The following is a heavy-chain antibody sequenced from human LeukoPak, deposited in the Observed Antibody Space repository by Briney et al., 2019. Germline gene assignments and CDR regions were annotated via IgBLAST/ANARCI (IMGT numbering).Heavy chain of an antibody. D-gene: IGHD3-16*02. CDR2: IRYDGSNK. J-gene: IGHJ5*02. V-gene: IGHV3-30*02. CDR3: AKGGQYDYVWGSYLPHWFDP. CDR1: GFTFSSYG. Sequence: PGGSLRLSCAASGFTFSSYGMHWVRQAPGKGLEWVAFIRYDGSNKYYADSVKGRFTISRDNSKNPLYLQLNSLRAEDTAEYYCAKGGQYDYVWGSYLPHWFDPWGQGTLVTVSS.